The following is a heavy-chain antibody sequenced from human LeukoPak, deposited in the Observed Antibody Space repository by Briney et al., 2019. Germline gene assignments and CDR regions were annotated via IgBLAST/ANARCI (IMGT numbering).Heavy chain of an antibody. V-gene: IGHV3-23*01. CDR2: ISDSGDST. Sequence: GGSLRLSCAASGFTFSIYAMSWVRQAPGKGLEWVSTISDSGDSTYYADSVKGRFTISRDNSKNTLYLQMNSLRAEDTAVYYCAKAGDYGDDWGQGTLVTVSS. CDR3: AKAGDYGDD. CDR1: GFTFSIYA. J-gene: IGHJ4*02.